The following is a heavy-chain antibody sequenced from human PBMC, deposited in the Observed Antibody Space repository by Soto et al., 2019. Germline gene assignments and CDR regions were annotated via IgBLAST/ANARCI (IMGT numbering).Heavy chain of an antibody. J-gene: IGHJ4*02. CDR3: VDSPDSSASDY. V-gene: IGHV2-5*01. Sequence: QITVKESGPTLVQPTQTLTLTCTFSGFSLSTFGMRVCWIRPPPGKALQWLALIYWNEEKRYSPSLNSRLTTPKDTSNNLVALTVTNVDLVDAATEYCVDSPDSSASDYWGRGTLVSVSS. CDR1: GFSLSTFGMR. D-gene: IGHD2-15*01. CDR2: IYWNEEK.